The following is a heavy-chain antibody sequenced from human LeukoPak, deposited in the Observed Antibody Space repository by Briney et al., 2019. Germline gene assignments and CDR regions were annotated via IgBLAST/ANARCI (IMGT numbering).Heavy chain of an antibody. V-gene: IGHV4-59*12. CDR3: AREGYYDSSGYSRTDY. J-gene: IGHJ4*02. Sequence: SETLSLTCAVSDDSIRSYYWSWLRQPPGKGLEWVGYVFYSGSANYNPSLKSRVTISLDTSKNQFSLKLSSVTAADTAVYYCAREGYYDSSGYSRTDYWGQGTLVTVSS. CDR1: DDSIRSYY. CDR2: VFYSGSA. D-gene: IGHD3-22*01.